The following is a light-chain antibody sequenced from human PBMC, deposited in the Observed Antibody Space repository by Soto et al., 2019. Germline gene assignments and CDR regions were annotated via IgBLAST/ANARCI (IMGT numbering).Light chain of an antibody. CDR3: AAWDDSLNGHI. J-gene: IGLJ1*01. V-gene: IGLV1-44*01. Sequence: QSVLTQPHSASGTPGQRVTISCSGSSSNIGSTSVHWFQQVPGTAPKPLIYSSNQRPSGVPARFSGSKSGTSASLAISGLQSEDEADYYCAAWDDSLNGHIFGTGTKVTVL. CDR1: SSNIGSTS. CDR2: SSN.